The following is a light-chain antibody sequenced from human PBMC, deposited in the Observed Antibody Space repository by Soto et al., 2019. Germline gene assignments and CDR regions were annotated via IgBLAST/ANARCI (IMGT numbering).Light chain of an antibody. Sequence: QSALTQPASVSGSPGQSITISCTGTSSDVGGYNYVSWYQQHPGKAPKLMIYDVSNRPSGVSNRFSGSKSGNTASLTISGPQAEDEADYYCSPYTSSSPLGGVFGGGTKLTVL. V-gene: IGLV2-14*01. J-gene: IGLJ2*01. CDR3: SPYTSSSPLGGV. CDR1: SSDVGGYNY. CDR2: DVS.